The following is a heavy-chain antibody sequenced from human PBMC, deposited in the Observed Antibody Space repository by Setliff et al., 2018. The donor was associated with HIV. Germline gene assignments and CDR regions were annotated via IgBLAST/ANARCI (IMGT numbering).Heavy chain of an antibody. CDR3: ARDGGDTAMVSYYYYYYMDV. CDR2: INAGNGNT. J-gene: IGHJ6*03. Sequence: ASVKVSCKASGYTSTSYAMHWVRQAPGLRLEWMGWINAGNGNTKYSQKFQGRVTITRDTSASTAYMELSSLRSEDTAVYYCARDGGDTAMVSYYYYYYMDVWGKGTTVTSP. V-gene: IGHV1-3*01. D-gene: IGHD5-18*01. CDR1: GYTSTSYA.